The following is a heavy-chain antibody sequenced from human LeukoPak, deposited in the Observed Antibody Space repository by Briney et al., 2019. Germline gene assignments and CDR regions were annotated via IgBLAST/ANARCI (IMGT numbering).Heavy chain of an antibody. Sequence: ASVKVSCKASGYTFTSYYMHWVRQAPGQGLEWMGIINPSGGSTSYAQKFQGRVTMTRDTSTSTVYMELSSLRSEDTAVYYCARESYDSSGYHYDTLFDYWGQGTLVTVSS. CDR3: ARESYDSSGYHYDTLFDY. D-gene: IGHD3-22*01. CDR2: INPSGGST. J-gene: IGHJ4*02. V-gene: IGHV1-46*01. CDR1: GYTFTSYY.